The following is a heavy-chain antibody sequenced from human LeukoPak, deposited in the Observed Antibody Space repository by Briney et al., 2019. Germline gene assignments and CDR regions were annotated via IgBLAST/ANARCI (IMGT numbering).Heavy chain of an antibody. Sequence: ASVKVSCKASGYTFTSYGISWVRQAPGQGLEWMGWISAYNGNTNYAQKLQGRVTMTTDTSTSTAYMGLRSLRSDDTAVYYCARNTIFGVVIIPLDYWGQGTLVTVSS. V-gene: IGHV1-18*01. D-gene: IGHD3-3*01. CDR1: GYTFTSYG. CDR2: ISAYNGNT. CDR3: ARNTIFGVVIIPLDY. J-gene: IGHJ4*02.